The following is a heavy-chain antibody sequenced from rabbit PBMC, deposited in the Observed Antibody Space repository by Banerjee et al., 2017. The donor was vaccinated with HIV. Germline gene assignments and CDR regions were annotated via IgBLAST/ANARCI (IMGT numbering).Heavy chain of an antibody. CDR3: ARDAGTGDYIDVYFNL. V-gene: IGHV1S40*01. D-gene: IGHD4-2*01. J-gene: IGHJ4*01. CDR2: IYTGNGKT. CDR1: GFSFSSGYD. Sequence: QSLEESGGDLVKPGASLTLTCTVSGFSFSSGYDMCWVRQAPGKGLEWIGCIYTGNGKTYYASWAKGRFTISKTSSTTVTLQMTSLTAADTATYFCARDAGTGDYIDVYFNLWGQGTLVTVS.